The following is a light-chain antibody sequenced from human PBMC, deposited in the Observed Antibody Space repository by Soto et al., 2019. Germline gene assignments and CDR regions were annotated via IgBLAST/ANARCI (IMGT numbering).Light chain of an antibody. CDR1: RSSIGSNT. J-gene: IGLJ1*01. CDR3: AAWDASLGGFYV. V-gene: IGLV1-44*01. Sequence: QSVLTQPPSASGTPGQRVTISCSGSRSSIGSNTVNWYQHLPGMAPKLLIYSNNYRPSGVPDRFSASKAGASASLAISGLQSGDEGDYYCAAWDASLGGFYVFGSGTKVTVL. CDR2: SNN.